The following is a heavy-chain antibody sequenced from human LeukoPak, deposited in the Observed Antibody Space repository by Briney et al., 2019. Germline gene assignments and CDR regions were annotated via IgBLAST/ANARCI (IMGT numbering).Heavy chain of an antibody. CDR2: ISAYNGNT. J-gene: IGHJ4*02. CDR3: ARGLNYYDSSGYYSPYFDY. CDR1: GYTFTSYG. Sequence: GASVKVSCKASGYTFTSYGISWVRQAPGQGLEWMGWISAYNGNTNYAQKLQGRVTMTTDTSTSTAYMELRSLRSDDTAVYYCARGLNYYDSSGYYSPYFDYWGQGTLVTVSS. V-gene: IGHV1-18*01. D-gene: IGHD3-22*01.